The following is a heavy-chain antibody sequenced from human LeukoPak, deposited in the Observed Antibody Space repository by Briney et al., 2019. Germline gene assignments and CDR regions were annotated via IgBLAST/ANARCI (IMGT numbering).Heavy chain of an antibody. V-gene: IGHV4-38-2*02. D-gene: IGHD6-13*01. CDR3: ARGDYSSSWHEYNWFDP. Sequence: SETLSLTCTASGYSISSGYYWGWIRQPPGKGLEWIGSIYHSGNTYYSPSLKSRVTISVDTSKNQFSLKLNSVTAADTAVYYCARGDYSSSWHEYNWFDPWGQGTLVTVSS. J-gene: IGHJ5*02. CDR2: IYHSGNT. CDR1: GYSISSGYY.